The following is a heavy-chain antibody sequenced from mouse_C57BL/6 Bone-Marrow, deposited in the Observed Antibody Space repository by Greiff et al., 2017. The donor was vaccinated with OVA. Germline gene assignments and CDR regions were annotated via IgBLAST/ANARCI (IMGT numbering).Heavy chain of an antibody. D-gene: IGHD1-1*01. Sequence: VQLQQSGAELVKPGASVKISCKASGYAFSSYWMNWVKQRPGKGLEWIGQIYPGDGDTNYNGKFKGKATLTADKSSSTAYMQLSSLTSEDSAVYFCAKSSYYYGSSPFAYWGQGTLVTVSA. V-gene: IGHV1-80*01. CDR1: GYAFSSYW. CDR3: AKSSYYYGSSPFAY. CDR2: IYPGDGDT. J-gene: IGHJ3*01.